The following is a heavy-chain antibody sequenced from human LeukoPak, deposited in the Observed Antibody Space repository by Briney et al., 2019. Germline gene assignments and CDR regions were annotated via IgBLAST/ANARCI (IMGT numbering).Heavy chain of an antibody. Sequence: GGSLRLSCAVSGFTLIRNGMHWVRQAPGKGLEWVAFIRSDGENKYYADSVKGRLTVSRDASKNTLFLEMNYLKTEDTATYYCAKDLTMVRGAVTNWGQGTQVTVSS. CDR1: GFTLIRNG. CDR2: IRSDGENK. D-gene: IGHD3-10*01. CDR3: AKDLTMVRGAVTN. J-gene: IGHJ4*02. V-gene: IGHV3-30*02.